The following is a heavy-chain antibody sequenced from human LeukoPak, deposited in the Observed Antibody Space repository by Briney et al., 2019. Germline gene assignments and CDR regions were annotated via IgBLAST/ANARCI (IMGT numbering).Heavy chain of an antibody. CDR3: AADHRKEGGTNLDY. V-gene: IGHV1-69-2*01. J-gene: IGHJ4*02. D-gene: IGHD1-26*01. CDR1: GYRFTDYF. CDR2: VDPEDGET. Sequence: GATVKISCKASGYRFTDYFINWVRQAPGKGLEWMGRVDPEDGETIYAENFQGRVTIIADTSTDTAYMELSSLRYDDSALYYCAADHRKEGGTNLDYWGQGTLVTVSS.